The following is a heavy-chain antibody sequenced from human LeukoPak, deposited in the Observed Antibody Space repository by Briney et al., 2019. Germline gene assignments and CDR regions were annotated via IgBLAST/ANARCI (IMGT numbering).Heavy chain of an antibody. CDR2: ISSSSSYI. Sequence: PGGSLRLSCAASGFTFSSYSMNWVRQAPGKGLEWVSSISSSSSYIYYADSVKGRFTISRDNAKNSLYLQMNGLRAEDTAVYYCARGIVVVPARPFDYWGQGTLVTVSS. CDR3: ARGIVVVPARPFDY. V-gene: IGHV3-21*01. J-gene: IGHJ4*02. D-gene: IGHD2-2*01. CDR1: GFTFSSYS.